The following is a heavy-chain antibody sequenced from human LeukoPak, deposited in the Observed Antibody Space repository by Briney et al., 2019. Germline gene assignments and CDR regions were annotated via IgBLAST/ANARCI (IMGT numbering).Heavy chain of an antibody. J-gene: IGHJ4*02. CDR3: ARGLHGDYGYFDY. CDR2: VIPMFATA. Sequence: SVKVSCKASGGTFSSYAISWVRQAPGQGLEWMGGVIPMFATANYAPKFQDRVTITADESTSTAYMELRSLRSENTAVYHCARGLHGDYGYFDYWGQGTLVTVSS. CDR1: GGTFSSYA. V-gene: IGHV1-69*01. D-gene: IGHD4-17*01.